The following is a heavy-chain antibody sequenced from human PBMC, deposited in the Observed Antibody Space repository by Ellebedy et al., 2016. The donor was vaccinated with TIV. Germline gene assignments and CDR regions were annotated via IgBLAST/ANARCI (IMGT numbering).Heavy chain of an antibody. J-gene: IGHJ3*02. D-gene: IGHD6-6*01. CDR2: ISGSGGST. V-gene: IGHV3-23*01. CDR1: GFTVSSNY. Sequence: PGGSLRLSCAASGFTVSSNYMSWVRQAPGKGLEWVSAISGSGGSTYYADSVKGRFTISRDNSKNTLYLQMNSLRAEDTAVYYCAKDLGSSSSPNDAFDIWGQGTMVTVSS. CDR3: AKDLGSSSSPNDAFDI.